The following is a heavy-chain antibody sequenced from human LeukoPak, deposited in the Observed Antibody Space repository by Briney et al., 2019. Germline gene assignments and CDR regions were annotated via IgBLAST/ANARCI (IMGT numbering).Heavy chain of an antibody. Sequence: SETLSLTCTVSSGSISSGGYYWSWIRQHPGKGLEWIGYISCSGVTYYHPSLKSRLAISLDTSESQFSLKLSSVTAADTAVYYCASLQYYFYYMDVWGKGTTVTVSS. V-gene: IGHV4-31*03. J-gene: IGHJ6*03. CDR3: ASLQYYFYYMDV. CDR1: SGSISSGGYY. CDR2: ISCSGVT.